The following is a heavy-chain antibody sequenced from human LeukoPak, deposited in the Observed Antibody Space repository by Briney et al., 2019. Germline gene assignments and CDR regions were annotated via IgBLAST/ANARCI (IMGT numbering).Heavy chain of an antibody. D-gene: IGHD6-19*01. CDR2: IYYSAST. CDR1: GASISTGGYY. V-gene: IGHV4-31*03. Sequence: PSETLSLTCTVSGASISTGGYYWSWIRQHPGKGLEWFVYIYYSASTYYNPSLKSRVTISVATSKNQFSLKLSSVTAADTAVYYCARDGEWLVRGMDVWGQGTTATVSS. J-gene: IGHJ6*02. CDR3: ARDGEWLVRGMDV.